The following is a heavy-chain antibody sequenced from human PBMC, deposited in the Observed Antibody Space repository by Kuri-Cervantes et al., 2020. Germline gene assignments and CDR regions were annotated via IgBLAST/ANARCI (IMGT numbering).Heavy chain of an antibody. CDR1: GYSISNGYY. Sequence: SETLSLTCVVSGYSISNGYYWGWIRQPPGKGLEWIASMFHSGITYYNPSLKSRVTISMDTSKNHFSLRMSSVTAADTAVYYCARHRGNTYGKMWDFDYWGQGTLVTVSS. J-gene: IGHJ4*02. CDR3: ARHRGNTYGKMWDFDY. CDR2: MFHSGIT. V-gene: IGHV4-38-2*01. D-gene: IGHD5-18*01.